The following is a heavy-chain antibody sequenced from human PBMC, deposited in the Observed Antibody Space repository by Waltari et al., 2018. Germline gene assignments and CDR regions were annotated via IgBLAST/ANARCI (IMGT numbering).Heavy chain of an antibody. J-gene: IGHJ6*03. CDR1: GFTFGDYA. D-gene: IGHD4-17*01. Sequence: EVQLVESGGGLVQPGRSLRLSCTASGFTFGDYAMSWVRQAPGKGLEWVGFIRSKAYGGTTEYAASVKGRFTISRDDSKSIAYLQMNSLKTEDTAVYYCTRARSLREYYYYYYYMDVWGKGTTVTVSS. CDR2: IRSKAYGGTT. V-gene: IGHV3-49*04. CDR3: TRARSLREYYYYYYYMDV.